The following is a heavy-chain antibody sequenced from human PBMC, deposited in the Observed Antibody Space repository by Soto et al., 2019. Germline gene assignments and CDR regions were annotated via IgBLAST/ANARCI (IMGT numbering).Heavy chain of an antibody. J-gene: IGHJ4*02. CDR1: GFTFSSYA. Sequence: TGGSLRLSCAASGFTFSSYAMHWVRQAPGKGLEWVAVISYDGSNKYYADSVKGRFTISRDNSKNTLYLQMNSLRAEDTAVYYCARVGKRAMVRGSFDYWGQGTLVTVSS. CDR2: ISYDGSNK. CDR3: ARVGKRAMVRGSFDY. V-gene: IGHV3-30-3*01. D-gene: IGHD3-10*01.